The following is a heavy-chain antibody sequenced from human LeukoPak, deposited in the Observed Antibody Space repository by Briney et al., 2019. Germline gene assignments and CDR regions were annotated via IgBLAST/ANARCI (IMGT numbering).Heavy chain of an antibody. CDR1: GFTFSSYS. J-gene: IGHJ4*02. V-gene: IGHV3-21*01. Sequence: PGGSLRLSCAASGFTFSSYSMNWVRQAPGKGLEWVSSISSSSRYIYYADSVKGRLTISRDNAKNSLYLQMNSLRAEDTAVYYCARHLMYYDFWSGYFLDYWGQGTLVTVSS. CDR2: ISSSSRYI. D-gene: IGHD3-3*01. CDR3: ARHLMYYDFWSGYFLDY.